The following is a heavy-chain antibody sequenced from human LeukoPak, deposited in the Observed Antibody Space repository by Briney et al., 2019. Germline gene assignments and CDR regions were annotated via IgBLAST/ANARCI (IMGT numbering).Heavy chain of an antibody. CDR1: GGSISSGTYY. Sequence: SETLSLTCTVSGGSISSGTYYWSWIRQPAGKGLEWIGRIYTSGSTNYNPSLKSRITISVDTSKNQFSLKLSSVTAADTAVYYCASWGATHHYFDSWGRGTLVTVSS. D-gene: IGHD1-26*01. CDR3: ASWGATHHYFDS. J-gene: IGHJ4*02. V-gene: IGHV4-61*02. CDR2: IYTSGST.